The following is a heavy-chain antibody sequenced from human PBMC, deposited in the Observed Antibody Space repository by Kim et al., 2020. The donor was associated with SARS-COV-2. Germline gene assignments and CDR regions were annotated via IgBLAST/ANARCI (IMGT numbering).Heavy chain of an antibody. CDR2: IYYSGST. V-gene: IGHV4-39*01. CDR3: AWHSRIVVVPAAILA. CDR1: GCSISSSSYY. J-gene: IGHJ4*02. D-gene: IGHD2-2*01. Sequence: SETLSLTCTVSGCSISSSSYYWGWIRQPPGKGLEWIGSIYYSGSTYYNPSLKSRATISVDTSKNQFSLKLSSVTAADAAVYYCAWHSRIVVVPAAILAWGQGTLVTVSS.